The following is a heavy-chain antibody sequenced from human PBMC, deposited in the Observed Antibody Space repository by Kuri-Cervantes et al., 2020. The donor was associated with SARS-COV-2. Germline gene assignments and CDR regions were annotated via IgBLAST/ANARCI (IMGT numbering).Heavy chain of an antibody. CDR2: ISYDGADK. V-gene: IGHV3-30-3*01. CDR3: AKVFGVGSNIKYFDY. Sequence: GESLKISCAASGFTFSSFSLHWVRQAPGKGLQWVALISYDGADKNYADSVKGRFTISRDNSRKVVYLHMNSLRLEDTAVYYCAKVFGVGSNIKYFDYWGQGTVVTVSS. J-gene: IGHJ4*02. CDR1: GFTFSSFS. D-gene: IGHD3-10*02.